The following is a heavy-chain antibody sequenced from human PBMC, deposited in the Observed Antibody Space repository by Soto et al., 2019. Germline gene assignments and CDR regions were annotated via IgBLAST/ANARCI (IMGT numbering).Heavy chain of an antibody. V-gene: IGHV1-3*05. CDR3: AGSIVVVTALDY. CDR2: INAGNGNT. D-gene: IGHD2-21*02. Sequence: QVQLVQSGAEEKKPGASVKVSCKASGYTFTSYAMHWVRQAPGQRLEWMGWINAGNGNTKYSQKFQGRVTITRDTSASTAYMELSILRSEDTAVYYCAGSIVVVTALDYWGQGTLVTVSS. J-gene: IGHJ4*02. CDR1: GYTFTSYA.